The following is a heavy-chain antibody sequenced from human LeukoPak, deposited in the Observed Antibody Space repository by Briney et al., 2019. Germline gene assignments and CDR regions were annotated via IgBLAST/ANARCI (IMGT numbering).Heavy chain of an antibody. V-gene: IGHV1-18*01. CDR3: AREEYVSGSYVDD. CDR1: GNIFNSYG. CDR2: ISVHKGNT. Sequence: RASVKVSCKASGNIFNSYGFSWVRQAPGQGLEWIGWISVHKGNTEYAQKFKGRVTMTADTSTRTVYMELESLRSDDTAVYCAREEYVSGSYVDDWGQGTLVTVSS. D-gene: IGHD3-10*01. J-gene: IGHJ4*02.